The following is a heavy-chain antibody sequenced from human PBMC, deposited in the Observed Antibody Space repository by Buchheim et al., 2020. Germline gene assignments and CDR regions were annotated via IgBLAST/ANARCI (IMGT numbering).Heavy chain of an antibody. J-gene: IGHJ4*02. D-gene: IGHD4-17*01. Sequence: EVQLVESGGGLVQTGGSLRLSCAASGFTFSSYSMNWVRQAPGKGLEWVSYISSSSSTIYYADSVKGRFTISRDNAQQYLYLQMNSLRAEDTAVYYCARSAVTITSPFDYWGQGTL. CDR2: ISSSSSTI. V-gene: IGHV3-48*01. CDR1: GFTFSSYS. CDR3: ARSAVTITSPFDY.